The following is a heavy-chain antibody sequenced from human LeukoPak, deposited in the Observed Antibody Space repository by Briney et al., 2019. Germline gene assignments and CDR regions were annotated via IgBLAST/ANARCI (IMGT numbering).Heavy chain of an antibody. Sequence: GGSLRLSCAASGFTFSSYSMKWVRQAPGKGLEWVSYISSSSSTIYYADSVKGRFTISRDNAKNSLYLQMNSLRAEDTAVYYCARSSGSSPGAFDYWGQGTLVTVSS. CDR2: ISSSSSTI. V-gene: IGHV3-48*01. D-gene: IGHD1-26*01. J-gene: IGHJ4*02. CDR1: GFTFSSYS. CDR3: ARSSGSSPGAFDY.